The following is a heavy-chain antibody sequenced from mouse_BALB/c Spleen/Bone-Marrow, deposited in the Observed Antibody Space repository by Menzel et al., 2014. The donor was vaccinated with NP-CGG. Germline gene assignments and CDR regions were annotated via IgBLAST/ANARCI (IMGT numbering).Heavy chain of an antibody. CDR3: ARLSYYGRFAY. V-gene: IGHV4-1*02. CDR2: INPDSTTI. D-gene: IGHD1-1*01. Sequence: EVQVVESGGGLVQPGGSLKLSCPASGFDFSGYWMSWVRQAPGKGLEWIGEINPDSTTINYAPSRKDKFIISRDNAKNTLLLQMSKVRSEDTALYYCARLSYYGRFAYWGQGTLVTVSA. CDR1: GFDFSGYW. J-gene: IGHJ3*01.